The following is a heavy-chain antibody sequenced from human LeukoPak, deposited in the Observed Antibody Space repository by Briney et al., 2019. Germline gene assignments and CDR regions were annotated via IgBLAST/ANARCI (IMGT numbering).Heavy chain of an antibody. CDR2: IIPIFGTA. D-gene: IGHD2-2*01. Sequence: SVKVSCKASGGTFSSYAISWVRQAPGQGLECMGGIIPIFGTANYAQKFQGRVTITADESTSTAYMELSSLRSEDTAVYYCAREPPLGYCSSTSCFDPWGQGTLVTVSS. J-gene: IGHJ5*02. V-gene: IGHV1-69*13. CDR3: AREPPLGYCSSTSCFDP. CDR1: GGTFSSYA.